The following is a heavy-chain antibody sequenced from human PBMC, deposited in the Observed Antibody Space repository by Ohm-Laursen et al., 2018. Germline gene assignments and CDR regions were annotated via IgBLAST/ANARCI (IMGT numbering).Heavy chain of an antibody. CDR3: ARGDLGYSSGADY. CDR2: INHSGST. Sequence: SETLSLTCAVYGGSFSGYYWSWIRQPPGKGLEWIGEINHSGSTNYNPSLKSRVTISVDTSKNRFSLKLSSVTAADTAVYYCARGDLGYSSGADYWGQGTLVTVSS. J-gene: IGHJ4*02. V-gene: IGHV4-34*01. D-gene: IGHD6-25*01. CDR1: GGSFSGYY.